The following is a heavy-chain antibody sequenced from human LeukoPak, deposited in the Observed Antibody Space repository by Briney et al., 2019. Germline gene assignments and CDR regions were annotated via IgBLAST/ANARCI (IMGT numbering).Heavy chain of an antibody. V-gene: IGHV4-39*01. CDR2: IYYSGST. Sequence: SETLPLTCTVSGGSISSSRYYWGWIRQPSGKGLEWIGSIYYSGSTYYNPSLTSRVTISVDTSKNQFSLKMRSVTAADTAVYYCAKSFYNYKSGTYFRPFDNWGQGSLVTVSS. CDR1: GGSISSSRYY. J-gene: IGHJ4*02. D-gene: IGHD3-10*01. CDR3: AKSFYNYKSGTYFRPFDN.